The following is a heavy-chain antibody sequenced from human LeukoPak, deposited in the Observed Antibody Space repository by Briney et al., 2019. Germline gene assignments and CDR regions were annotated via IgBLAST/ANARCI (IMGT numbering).Heavy chain of an antibody. J-gene: IGHJ5*02. CDR2: ISVYNGNT. CDR1: GYTFSIYG. CDR3: AREGTSPEILDP. D-gene: IGHD2-2*01. V-gene: IGHV1-18*01. Sequence: ASVRVSCKASGYTFSIYGFSWVRQAPGQGLEWMGWISVYNGNTNYAQKFQGRVTMTTDTSTSTAYMELRSLRSDDTAVYYCAREGTSPEILDPWGQGTLVTVSS.